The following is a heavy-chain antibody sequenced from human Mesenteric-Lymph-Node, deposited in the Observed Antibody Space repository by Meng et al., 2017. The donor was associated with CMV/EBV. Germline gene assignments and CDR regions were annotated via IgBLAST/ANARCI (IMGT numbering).Heavy chain of an antibody. D-gene: IGHD1-26*01. Sequence: GGSLRLSCTASGFTFGDYAMSWVRQAPGKGLEWVGFIRSKAYGGTTEYAASVKGRFTISRDDSKSVAYLQMDSLKTEDTAVYYCTRNRGSYYFDYWGQGTTVTVSS. J-gene: IGHJ4*03. CDR2: IRSKAYGGTT. V-gene: IGHV3-49*04. CDR3: TRNRGSYYFDY. CDR1: GFTFGDYA.